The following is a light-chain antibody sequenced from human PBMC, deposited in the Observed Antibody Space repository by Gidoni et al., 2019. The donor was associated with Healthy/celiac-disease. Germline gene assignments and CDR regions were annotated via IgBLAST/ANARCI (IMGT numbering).Light chain of an antibody. V-gene: IGKV1-39*01. CDR3: QQSYRTPFT. J-gene: IGKJ3*01. CDR1: QSISSY. CDR2: AAS. Sequence: DIQMTPSPSSLSASVGDRVPITCRSSQSISSYLNWYQQKPGKAPKLLIYAASSLQSGSPSRFSGSGSGTYSTPIISRVQPEDSATYYCQQSYRTPFTFGPGTKVEIK.